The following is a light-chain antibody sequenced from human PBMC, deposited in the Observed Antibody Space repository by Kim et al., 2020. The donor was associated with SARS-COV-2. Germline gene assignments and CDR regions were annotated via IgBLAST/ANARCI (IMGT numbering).Light chain of an antibody. Sequence: VSPGQTASITCSGDKLGHKYAFWYQQKPGQSPVLVIYQDTKRPSGIPERFSGSNSGNTATLTISGTQAMDEADYYCQAWDSSTWVFGEGTQLTVL. CDR3: QAWDSSTWV. CDR1: KLGHKY. V-gene: IGLV3-1*01. CDR2: QDT. J-gene: IGLJ3*02.